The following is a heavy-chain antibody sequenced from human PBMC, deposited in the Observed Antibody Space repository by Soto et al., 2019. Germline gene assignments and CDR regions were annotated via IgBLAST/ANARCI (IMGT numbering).Heavy chain of an antibody. J-gene: IGHJ4*02. CDR1: GFTFSSYA. Sequence: GGSLRLSCAASGFTFSSYAMSWVRQAPGKGLEWVSAISGSGGSTYYADSAKGRFTISRDNSKNTLYLQMNSLRAEDTAVYYCARTYYYGSGSYYTSDYWGQGTLVTVSS. D-gene: IGHD3-10*01. V-gene: IGHV3-23*01. CDR3: ARTYYYGSGSYYTSDY. CDR2: ISGSGGST.